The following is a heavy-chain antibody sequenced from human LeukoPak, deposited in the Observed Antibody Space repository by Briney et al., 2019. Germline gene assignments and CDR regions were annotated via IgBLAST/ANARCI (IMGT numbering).Heavy chain of an antibody. J-gene: IGHJ4*02. V-gene: IGHV3-23*01. CDR3: AKGYDSSGYYYGDFDY. CDR1: GFTFSSYS. CDR2: ISGSGGST. Sequence: GGSLRLSCAASGFTFSSYSMNWVRQAPGKGLEWVSAISGSGGSTYYADSVKGRLTISRDNSKNTLYLQMNSLRAEDTAVYYCAKGYDSSGYYYGDFDYWGQGTLVTVSS. D-gene: IGHD3-22*01.